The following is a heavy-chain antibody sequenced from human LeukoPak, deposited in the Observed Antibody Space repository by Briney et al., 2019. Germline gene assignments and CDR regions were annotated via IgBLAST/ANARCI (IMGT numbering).Heavy chain of an antibody. CDR1: GFTFSSYG. J-gene: IGHJ6*03. CDR3: AKDGLPYYYYYMDV. V-gene: IGHV3-30*02. Sequence: GGSLRLSCAASGFTFSSYGMHWVRQAPGKGLEWVAFIRYDGSNKYYADSVKGRFTISRDNSKNTLYLQMNSLRAEDTAVYYCAKDGLPYYYYYMDVWGKGTTVTVSS. D-gene: IGHD3/OR15-3a*01. CDR2: IRYDGSNK.